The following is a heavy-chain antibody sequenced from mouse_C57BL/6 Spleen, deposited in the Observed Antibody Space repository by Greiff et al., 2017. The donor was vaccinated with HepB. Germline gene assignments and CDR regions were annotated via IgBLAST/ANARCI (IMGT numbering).Heavy chain of an antibody. V-gene: IGHV1-69*01. CDR1: GYTFTSYW. CDR3: ARGYGNYPYYAMDY. J-gene: IGHJ4*01. D-gene: IGHD2-1*01. Sequence: QVQLQQPGAELVMPGASVKLSCKASGYTFTSYWMHWVKQRPGQGLEWIGEIDPSDSYTNYNQKFKGKSTLTVDKSSSSAYMQLSSLTSEDSAVYYCARGYGNYPYYAMDYWGQGTSVTVSS. CDR2: IDPSDSYT.